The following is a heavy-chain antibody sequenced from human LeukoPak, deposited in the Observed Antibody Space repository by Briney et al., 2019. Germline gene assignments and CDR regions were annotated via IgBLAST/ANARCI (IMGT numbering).Heavy chain of an antibody. CDR3: ARAVYYDFWSGSEYYFDY. D-gene: IGHD3-3*01. V-gene: IGHV4-59*01. Sequence: PSETLSLTCTVSGGSISSYYWSWIRQPPGKGLEWIGYIYYSGSTNYNPSLKSRVTISVDTSKNQFSLKLSSVTAADTAVYYCARAVYYDFWSGSEYYFDYWGQGTLVTVPS. J-gene: IGHJ4*02. CDR2: IYYSGST. CDR1: GGSISSYY.